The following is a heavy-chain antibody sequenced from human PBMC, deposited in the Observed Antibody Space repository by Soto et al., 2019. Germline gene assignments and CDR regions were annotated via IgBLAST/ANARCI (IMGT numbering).Heavy chain of an antibody. CDR3: ARPIGALSTTDFTY. V-gene: IGHV5-51*01. CDR1: GYSFTSYR. Sequence: GASLKISCKGSGYSFTSYRIGWVRQVPGKGLEWMGFIYPSDSDTRYSPSFQGQVTISADKSISTAYLQWSSLKASDTAMYYCARPIGALSTTDFTYWGQGTLVTVSS. CDR2: IYPSDSDT. D-gene: IGHD3-22*01. J-gene: IGHJ4*02.